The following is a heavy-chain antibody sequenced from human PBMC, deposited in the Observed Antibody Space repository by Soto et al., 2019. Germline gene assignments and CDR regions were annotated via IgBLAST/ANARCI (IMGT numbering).Heavy chain of an antibody. Sequence: SETLSLTCTVSGGSISSGDYYWSWIRQPPGKGLEWIGYIYYSGSTYYNPSLKSRVTISVDTSKNQFSLKLSSVTAADTAVYYCARAQYYYDSSGYSSWFDPWGQGTLVTVSS. CDR2: IYYSGST. V-gene: IGHV4-30-4*01. CDR1: GGSISSGDYY. J-gene: IGHJ5*02. CDR3: ARAQYYYDSSGYSSWFDP. D-gene: IGHD3-22*01.